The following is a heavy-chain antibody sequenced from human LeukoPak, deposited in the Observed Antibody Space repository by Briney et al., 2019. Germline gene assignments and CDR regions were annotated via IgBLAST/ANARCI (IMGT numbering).Heavy chain of an antibody. Sequence: GGTLRLSCAASGFTFSSYGMSWVRQAPGKGLEWVANIKQDGSEKYYVDSVKGRFTISRDNAKNSLYLQMNSLRAEDTAVYYCARVAVAGYDYWGQGTLVTVSS. V-gene: IGHV3-7*04. CDR1: GFTFSSYG. CDR2: IKQDGSEK. J-gene: IGHJ4*02. CDR3: ARVAVAGYDY. D-gene: IGHD6-19*01.